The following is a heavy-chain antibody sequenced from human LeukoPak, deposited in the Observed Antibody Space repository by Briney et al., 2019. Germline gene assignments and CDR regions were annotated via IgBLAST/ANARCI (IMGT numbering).Heavy chain of an antibody. V-gene: IGHV4-34*01. CDR1: GGSFSGYY. CDR2: INHSGST. CDR3: ARPPYFYDSDDDFWARGTLVKDY. J-gene: IGHJ4*02. D-gene: IGHD3-22*01. Sequence: PSETLSLTCAVYGGSFSGYYWSWIRQPPGKGLEWIGEINHSGSTDYNPSLKSRVTISVDTSKNQFSLKLSSVTAADTAVYYCARPPYFYDSDDDFWARGTLVKDYWGQGILVTVSS.